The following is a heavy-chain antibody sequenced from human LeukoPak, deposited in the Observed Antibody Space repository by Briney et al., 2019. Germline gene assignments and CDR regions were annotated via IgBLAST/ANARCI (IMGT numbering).Heavy chain of an antibody. J-gene: IGHJ4*02. CDR3: ATDDLQGYCSGGSCYTFDY. V-gene: IGHV1-24*01. CDR1: GYTLTELS. Sequence: ASVEVSCKVSGYTLTELSMHWVRQAPGKGLEWMGGFDPEDGETIYAQKFQGRVTMTEDTSTDTAYMELSSLRSEDTAVYYCATDDLQGYCSGGSCYTFDYWGQGTLVTVSS. CDR2: FDPEDGET. D-gene: IGHD2-15*01.